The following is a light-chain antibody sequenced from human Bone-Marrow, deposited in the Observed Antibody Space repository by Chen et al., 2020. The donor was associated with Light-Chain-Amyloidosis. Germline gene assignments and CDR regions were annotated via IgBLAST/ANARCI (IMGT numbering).Light chain of an antibody. CDR3: SAWDDSLSAVV. CDR2: RNN. CDR1: SSNIGSNY. V-gene: IGLV1-47*01. J-gene: IGLJ2*01. Sequence: QSVLTQPPSPSGPPGQSVTISCSGTSSNIGSNYIYWYQQFPGTAPKLLIYRNNQRPSGVTDRFYGSKSGTSASLAISGLRPEDEADYYCSAWDDSLSAVVFGGGTKLTVL.